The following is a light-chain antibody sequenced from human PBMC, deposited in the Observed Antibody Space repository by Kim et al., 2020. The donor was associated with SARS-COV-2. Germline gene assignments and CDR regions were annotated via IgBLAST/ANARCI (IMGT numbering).Light chain of an antibody. CDR3: AAWDDSLSAWV. CDR1: SSNIGSNY. V-gene: IGLV1-47*01. J-gene: IGLJ3*02. Sequence: GQRVTFSCSGSSSNIGSNYVYWYQQLPGTAPKLLIYRNNQRPSGVPDRFSGSKSGTSASLAISGLRSEDEADYYCAAWDDSLSAWVFGGGTKVTVL. CDR2: RNN.